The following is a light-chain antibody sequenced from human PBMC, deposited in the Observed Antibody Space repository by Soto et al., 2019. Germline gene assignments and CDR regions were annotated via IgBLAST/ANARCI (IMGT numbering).Light chain of an antibody. Sequence: DIVMTQTPLSLSVNPGQPASISCKSSQSLLHSDGKTSLEWYLQKPGQSPQLLIYMLSYRASGVPDRFSGSGSGTDFTLRISRVEAEDVGVYYCMQHIEYPITFGQGTRLEN. J-gene: IGKJ5*01. CDR3: MQHIEYPIT. CDR2: MLS. V-gene: IGKV2-40*01. CDR1: QSLLHSDGKTS.